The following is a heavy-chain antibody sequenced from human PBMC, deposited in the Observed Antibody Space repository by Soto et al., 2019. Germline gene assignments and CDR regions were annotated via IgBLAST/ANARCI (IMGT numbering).Heavy chain of an antibody. D-gene: IGHD6-13*01. CDR2: SSATGAGT. CDR3: ARDASRDSSARGWFDP. CDR1: GFTFSSYG. Sequence: GGSLRLSCAASGFTFSSYGMTWVRQAPGKGLEWVSFSSATGAGTYYADSVKGRFTISRDNSKNTLYLQMTSLRAEDTAVYYCARDASRDSSARGWFDPWGPGTLVTVS. V-gene: IGHV3-23*01. J-gene: IGHJ5*02.